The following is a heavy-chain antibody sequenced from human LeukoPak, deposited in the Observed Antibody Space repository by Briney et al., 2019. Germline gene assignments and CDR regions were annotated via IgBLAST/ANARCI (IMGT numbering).Heavy chain of an antibody. CDR3: ARAPPFGYSYGLNWFDP. CDR2: NHSGST. Sequence: NHSGSTNYNPSLKSRVTISVDTSKNQFSLKLSSVTAADTAVYYCARAPPFGYSYGLNWFDPWGQGTLVTVSS. D-gene: IGHD5-18*01. J-gene: IGHJ5*02. V-gene: IGHV4-34*01.